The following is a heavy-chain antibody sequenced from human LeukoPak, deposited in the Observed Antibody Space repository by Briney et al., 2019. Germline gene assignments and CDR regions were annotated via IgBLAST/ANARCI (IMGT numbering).Heavy chain of an antibody. CDR3: AREGYYGSGSYGYFDY. Sequence: EASVKVSCKASGGTFSSYAISWVRQAPGQGLEWMGGIIPIFGTANYAQKFQGRVTITADKSTSTVYTELSSLRSEDTAVYYCAREGYYGSGSYGYFDYWGQGTLVTVSS. CDR1: GGTFSSYA. D-gene: IGHD3-10*01. CDR2: IIPIFGTA. V-gene: IGHV1-69*06. J-gene: IGHJ4*02.